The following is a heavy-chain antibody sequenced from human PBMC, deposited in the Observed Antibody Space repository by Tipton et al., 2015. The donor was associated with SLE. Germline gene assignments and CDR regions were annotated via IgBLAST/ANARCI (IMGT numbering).Heavy chain of an antibody. D-gene: IGHD3-9*01. J-gene: IGHJ6*01. Sequence: QSGAEVKKPGASVKVSCKASGYTFTDYYMNWVRQAPGQGLEWMGRINPTGTSTTYAQKFQGRVTMTRDTSTSTVYMQLGSLRSEDTAIYYCATYILTGYYNEYYLYGLDVWGQGTTVTVSS. CDR2: INPTGTST. V-gene: IGHV1-46*01. CDR3: ATYILTGYYNEYYLYGLDV. CDR1: GYTFTDYY.